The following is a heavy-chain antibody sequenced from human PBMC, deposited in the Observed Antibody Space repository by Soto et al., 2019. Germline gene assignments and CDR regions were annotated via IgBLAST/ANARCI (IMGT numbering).Heavy chain of an antibody. V-gene: IGHV4-31*03. J-gene: IGHJ3*02. CDR2: IYYSGST. CDR1: GGSISSGGYY. Sequence: SETLSLTCTVSGGSISSGGYYWSWIRQHPGKGLEWIGYIYYSGSTYYNPSLKSRVTISVDTSKNQFSLKLSSVTAADTAVYYCARDHSVPGWGDAFDIWGQGTMVTVSS. D-gene: IGHD7-27*01. CDR3: ARDHSVPGWGDAFDI.